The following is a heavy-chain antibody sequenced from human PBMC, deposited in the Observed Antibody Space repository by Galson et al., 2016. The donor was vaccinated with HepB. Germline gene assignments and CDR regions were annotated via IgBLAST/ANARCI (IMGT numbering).Heavy chain of an antibody. Sequence: QSGAEVKKPGESLKISCKGSGYSFTSYWIGWVRQMPGKGLEWMGIIYPGDSDTRYSPSFQGQVTISADKSISTAYLQWGRLKASDTAIYYCARLGVGFWSGYYYGYYFDYWGQGTLVTVSS. CDR2: IYPGDSDT. CDR1: GYSFTSYW. CDR3: ARLGVGFWSGYYYGYYFDY. D-gene: IGHD3-3*01. V-gene: IGHV5-51*01. J-gene: IGHJ4*02.